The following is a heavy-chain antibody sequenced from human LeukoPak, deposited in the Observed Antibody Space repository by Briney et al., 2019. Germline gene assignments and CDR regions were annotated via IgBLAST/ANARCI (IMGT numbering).Heavy chain of an antibody. Sequence: GGSLRLSCAASGFTVSSTYMSWVRQAPGKGLEWVSVIYKDGKIYYIDSVKGRFTISRDTSKNTLYLQMNSLRVEDTAVYYCAKGDSYYDLLTCFDFWGPGTLITVPS. D-gene: IGHD3-9*01. CDR3: AKGDSYYDLLTCFDF. J-gene: IGHJ4*02. CDR2: IYKDGKI. V-gene: IGHV3-53*01. CDR1: GFTVSSTY.